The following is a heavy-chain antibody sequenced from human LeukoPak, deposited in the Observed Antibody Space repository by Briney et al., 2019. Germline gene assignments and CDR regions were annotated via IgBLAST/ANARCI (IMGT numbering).Heavy chain of an antibody. J-gene: IGHJ6*02. CDR1: GYTFTGYY. V-gene: IGHV1-2*02. CDR2: INPNSGGT. D-gene: IGHD3-10*01. CDR3: ARSESGSGSYSYYGMDV. Sequence: ASVKVSFTASGYTFTGYYMHWVRQAPGQGLEWMGWINPNSGGTNYAQKFQGRVTMTRDTSISTAYMELSRLRSDDTAVYYCARSESGSGSYSYYGMDVWGQGTTVTVSS.